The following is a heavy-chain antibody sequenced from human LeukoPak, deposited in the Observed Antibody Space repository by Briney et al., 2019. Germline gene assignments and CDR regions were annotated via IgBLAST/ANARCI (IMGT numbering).Heavy chain of an antibody. CDR1: GYTFTSYG. CDR2: ISAYNGNT. Sequence: ASVKVSCKASGYTFTSYGISWVRQAPGQGLEWMGWISAYNGNTNYAQKLQGRVTMTTDTSTSTAYMELRSLRSDDTAVYYCARDLAVADRDYGMDVWGQGTTVTVSS. CDR3: ARDLAVADRDYGMDV. V-gene: IGHV1-18*01. D-gene: IGHD6-19*01. J-gene: IGHJ6*02.